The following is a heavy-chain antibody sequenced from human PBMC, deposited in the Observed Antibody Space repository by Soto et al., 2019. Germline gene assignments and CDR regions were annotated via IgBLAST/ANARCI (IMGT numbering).Heavy chain of an antibody. V-gene: IGHV1-2*02. CDR3: GRGRSGQIVVFY. Sequence: ASVKVSCKASGYTFTGHYIHWVRQAPEQGPEWMGEIGPESGATRYAQRSQGRVTMTRDMSITTVYMELNNLSPDDTAVYYCGRGRSGQIVVFYWGQGTPVTVCS. D-gene: IGHD1-26*01. CDR1: GYTFTGHY. CDR2: IGPESGAT. J-gene: IGHJ4*02.